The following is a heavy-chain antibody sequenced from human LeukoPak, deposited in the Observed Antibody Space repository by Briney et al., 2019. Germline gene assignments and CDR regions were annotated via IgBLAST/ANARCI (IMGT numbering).Heavy chain of an antibody. J-gene: IGHJ3*02. CDR3: AKGSSYAGGYYDSSGYLYDAFDI. V-gene: IGHV3-9*01. CDR1: GFTFDDYA. D-gene: IGHD3-22*01. CDR2: ISWNSGSI. Sequence: PGGSLRLSCAASGFTFDDYAMHWVRQAPGKGLEWVSGISWNSGSIGYADSVKGRFTISRDNAKNSLYLQMNSLRAEDTALYYCAKGSSYAGGYYDSSGYLYDAFDIWGQGTMVTVSS.